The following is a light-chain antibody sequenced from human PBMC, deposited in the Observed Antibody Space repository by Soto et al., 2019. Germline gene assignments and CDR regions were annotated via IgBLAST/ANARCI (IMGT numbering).Light chain of an antibody. CDR1: QSINIY. J-gene: IGKJ1*01. CDR2: AAS. V-gene: IGKV1-39*01. CDR3: QQSYSNPWT. Sequence: DIEMTQSPSSLSASVGDRLTITCRASQSINIYLKWYQQKTGKAPNLLISAASSLQSGVPSRFSGSGSGTDFTLTISSLQPEDFEIYYCQQSYSNPWTFGQGTKVDIK.